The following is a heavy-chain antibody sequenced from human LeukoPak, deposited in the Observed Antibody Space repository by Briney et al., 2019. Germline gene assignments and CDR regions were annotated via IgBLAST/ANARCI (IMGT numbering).Heavy chain of an antibody. CDR2: IWYDGTNK. CDR3: ARDGRGGSYYIDY. D-gene: IGHD1-26*01. Sequence: QTGGSLRLSCAASGFTFSSYGMHWVRQAPGKGLEWVAAIWYDGTNKYYADFLRGRFTISRDDSNNTLYLQMNSLRAEDTAVYFCARDGRGGSYYIDYWGQGTLVTVSS. V-gene: IGHV3-33*01. J-gene: IGHJ4*02. CDR1: GFTFSSYG.